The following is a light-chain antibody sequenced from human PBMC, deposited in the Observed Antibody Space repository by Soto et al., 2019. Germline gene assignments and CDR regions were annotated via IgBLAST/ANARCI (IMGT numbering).Light chain of an antibody. CDR3: QQFNNYLLT. V-gene: IGKV1D-13*01. CDR2: DAS. CDR1: QGSSSA. J-gene: IGKJ4*01. Sequence: AIQLTQSPSSLSASVGDRVTITCRASQGSSSALAWYQQKPGKAPKLLIYDASSSESGVPSRFSGSGSGTDFTLTISSLQPEDFAAYYCQQFNNYLLTFGGGTKVEIK.